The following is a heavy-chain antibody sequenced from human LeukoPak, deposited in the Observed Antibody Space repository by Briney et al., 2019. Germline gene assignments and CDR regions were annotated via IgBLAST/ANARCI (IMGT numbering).Heavy chain of an antibody. CDR1: GGSISSSSSYY. CDR2: IYYSGST. CDR3: ARLSAYYYDSRGAFDI. J-gene: IGHJ3*02. V-gene: IGHV4-39*01. D-gene: IGHD3-22*01. Sequence: SETLSLTCTVSGGSISSSSSYYWGWIRQPPGKGLEWIGSIYYSGSTYYNPSLKSRVTISVDTSKNQFSLKLSSVTAADTAVYYCARLSAYYYDSRGAFDIWGQGTMVTVSS.